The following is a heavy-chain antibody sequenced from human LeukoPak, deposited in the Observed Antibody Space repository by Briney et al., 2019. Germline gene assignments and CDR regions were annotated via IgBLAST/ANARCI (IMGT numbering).Heavy chain of an antibody. Sequence: PGWSLRLSCAASGFTFDDYAMHWVRQAPGKGLEGVSGISWNSGSIGYADSVNGRFTISRDNAKNSLYLQMNSLRAEDTALYYCAKDMGRYSSGWHGGMFVCGQGTTVTVSS. CDR3: AKDMGRYSSGWHGGMFV. CDR2: ISWNSGSI. D-gene: IGHD6-19*01. V-gene: IGHV3-9*01. J-gene: IGHJ6*02. CDR1: GFTFDDYA.